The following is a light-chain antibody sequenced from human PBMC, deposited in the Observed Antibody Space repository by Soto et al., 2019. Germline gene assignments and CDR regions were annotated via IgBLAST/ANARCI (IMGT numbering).Light chain of an antibody. CDR2: DAS. CDR3: QQYNSYAPLT. J-gene: IGKJ3*01. CDR1: QSITHW. V-gene: IGKV1-5*01. Sequence: DIQMTQSPSTLSASVGDRVTITCRASQSITHWLAWYQQKPEKAPKLLVYDASSLETGVPSRFSGSGSGTEFSRTISSLEPDDFATYYCQQYNSYAPLTFGPGTKVDVK.